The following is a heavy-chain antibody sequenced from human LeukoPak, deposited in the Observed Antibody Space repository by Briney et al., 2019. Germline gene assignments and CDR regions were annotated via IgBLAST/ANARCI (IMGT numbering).Heavy chain of an antibody. J-gene: IGHJ4*02. D-gene: IGHD6-13*01. CDR2: IRSKAYGGTT. CDR1: GFTFGDYV. CDR3: TRDRPRIAAAGTVRFVY. Sequence: PGGPLRLSCTASGFTFGDYVMSWVRQAPGKGLEWVGFIRSKAYGGTTEYAASVKGRFTISRDDSKSIAYLQMNSLKTEDTAVYYCTRDRPRIAAAGTVRFVYWGQGTLVTVSS. V-gene: IGHV3-49*04.